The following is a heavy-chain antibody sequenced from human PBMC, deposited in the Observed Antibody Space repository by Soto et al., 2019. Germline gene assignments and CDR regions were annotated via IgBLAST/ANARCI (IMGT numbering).Heavy chain of an antibody. J-gene: IGHJ4*02. V-gene: IGHV4-4*07. Sequence: SQTLSLTCTVSGGSISSYYWSCIRQPAGKGLEWIGRIYTSGSTNYNPSLKSRVTMSVDTSKNQFSLKLSSVTAADTAVYYCARHYYDSTGYYHFDYSGPGTMVTV. CDR2: IYTSGST. CDR1: GGSISSYY. D-gene: IGHD3-22*01. CDR3: ARHYYDSTGYYHFDY.